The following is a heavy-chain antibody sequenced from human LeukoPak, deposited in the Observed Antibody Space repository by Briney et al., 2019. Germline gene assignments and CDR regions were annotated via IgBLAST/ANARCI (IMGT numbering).Heavy chain of an antibody. D-gene: IGHD2-2*01. J-gene: IGHJ5*02. Sequence: GESLKISCEGSGYSFTNYWIGWVRQMPGKGLEWMGVIYGGDSETRYSPSFQGQVTISADKSISTAYLHWNSLKASDTAMYYCALGSITCCGSNWLDPWGQGTLVTVSS. V-gene: IGHV5-51*01. CDR3: ALGSITCCGSNWLDP. CDR2: IYGGDSET. CDR1: GYSFTNYW.